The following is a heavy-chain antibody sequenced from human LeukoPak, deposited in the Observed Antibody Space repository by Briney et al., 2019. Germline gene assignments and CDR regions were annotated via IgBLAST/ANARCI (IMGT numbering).Heavy chain of an antibody. CDR3: ARNYCSSTSCYTMYYYYGMDV. Sequence: ASVKVSCEASGYTFTGYYMHWVRQAPGQGLEWMGWINPNSGGTNYAQKFQGRVTMTRDTSISTAYMELSRLRSDDTAVYYCARNYCSSTSCYTMYYYYGMDVWGQGTTVTVSS. CDR1: GYTFTGYY. J-gene: IGHJ6*02. D-gene: IGHD2-2*02. V-gene: IGHV1-2*02. CDR2: INPNSGGT.